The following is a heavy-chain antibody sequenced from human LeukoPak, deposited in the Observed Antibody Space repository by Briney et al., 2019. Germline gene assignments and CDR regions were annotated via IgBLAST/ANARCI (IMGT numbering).Heavy chain of an antibody. D-gene: IGHD2-21*02. Sequence: SSETLSLTCAVYGGSFSGYYWSWIRQPPGKGLEWIGEINHSGSTNYNPSLKSRVTISVDTSKNQFSLKLSSVTAADTAVYYCARGVVVTAIPGGNWFDPWGQGTLVTVSS. CDR1: GGSFSGYY. V-gene: IGHV4-34*01. CDR2: INHSGST. J-gene: IGHJ5*02. CDR3: ARGVVVTAIPGGNWFDP.